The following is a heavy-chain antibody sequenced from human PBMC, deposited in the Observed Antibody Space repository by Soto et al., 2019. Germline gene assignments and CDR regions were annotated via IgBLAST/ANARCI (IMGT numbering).Heavy chain of an antibody. CDR3: ARDLRQGASGATVYGMDV. CDR1: GFIFSNNG. D-gene: IGHD7-27*01. V-gene: IGHV3-30*03. CDR2: VSHDGRKT. J-gene: IGHJ6*02. Sequence: QVQLVESGGGEVQPGTSLRLSCIASGFIFSNNGMHWVRQAPGKGLEWVALVSHDGRKTFYADSVKGRLTIYRDNSKNTVYLHMNNLRPEDTAVYRCARDLRQGASGATVYGMDVWGQVTTVTVSS.